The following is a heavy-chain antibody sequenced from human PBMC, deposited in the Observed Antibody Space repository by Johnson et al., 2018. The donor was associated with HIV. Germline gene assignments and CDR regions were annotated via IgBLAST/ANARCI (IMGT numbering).Heavy chain of an antibody. CDR2: IKSKTDGGTT. CDR3: STAGYSGYEYAFDI. V-gene: IGHV3-15*01. Sequence: VQLVESGGGLVKPGGSLRLSCAASGFTFDDYGMSWVRQAPGKGLEWVGRIKSKTDGGTTDYAAPVKGRFTISRDDSKNTLYLQMNSLKSEDTAVYYCSTAGYSGYEYAFDIWGQGTIVTVSS. J-gene: IGHJ3*02. CDR1: GFTFDDYG. D-gene: IGHD5-12*01.